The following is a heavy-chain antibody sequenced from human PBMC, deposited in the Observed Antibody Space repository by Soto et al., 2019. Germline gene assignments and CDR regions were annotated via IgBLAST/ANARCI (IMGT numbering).Heavy chain of an antibody. D-gene: IGHD2-15*01. V-gene: IGHV4-39*01. CDR2: IYYSGST. J-gene: IGHJ4*02. CDR1: GGSISDSSYF. CDR3: ARRGVSSYYSNY. Sequence: PSETLSLTCTVSGGSISDSSYFWDWIRQPPGKGLEWIGNIYYSGSTYYNLSLKSQDTISVDTSKKQYSLKLSSVTAADTAVYYCARRGVSSYYSNYWGLGTLVTVSS.